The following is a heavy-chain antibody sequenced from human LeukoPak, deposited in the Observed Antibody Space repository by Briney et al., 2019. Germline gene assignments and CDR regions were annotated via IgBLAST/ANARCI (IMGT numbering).Heavy chain of an antibody. CDR2: INPSGGST. D-gene: IGHD3-10*01. Sequence: ASVKVSCKASGYTFTSYYMHWVRQAPGQGLEWMGIINPSGGSTSYAQKFQGRVTMTRDTSTSTVYMELSSLRSEDTAVYYCAREFEELYGSGSGNAFDIWGQGTMVTVSS. J-gene: IGHJ3*02. V-gene: IGHV1-46*01. CDR1: GYTFTSYY. CDR3: AREFEELYGSGSGNAFDI.